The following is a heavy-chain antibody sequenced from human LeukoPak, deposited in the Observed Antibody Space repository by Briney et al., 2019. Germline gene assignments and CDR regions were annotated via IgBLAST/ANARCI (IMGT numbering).Heavy chain of an antibody. CDR2: ISGSGGST. V-gene: IGHV3-23*01. D-gene: IGHD3-22*01. J-gene: IGHJ4*02. Sequence: GGSLRLSCAASGFTFSSYAMSWVRQAPGKGLEWVSTISGSGGSTYYADSVKGRFTISRDNSKNTLYLQMNSLRAEDTAVYYCAKDTLNYYDSSGYYYRNWGQGTLVTVSS. CDR1: GFTFSSYA. CDR3: AKDTLNYYDSSGYYYRN.